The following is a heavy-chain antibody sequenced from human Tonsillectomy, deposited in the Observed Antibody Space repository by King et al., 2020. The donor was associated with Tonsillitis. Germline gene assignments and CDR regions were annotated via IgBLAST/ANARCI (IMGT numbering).Heavy chain of an antibody. Sequence: VQLVESGGGVVQPGRSLRLSCAGSGFTFSRYAMHWVRPAPGKGLEWVAVMSYDGSKKYYADSVKGRFTISRDNSNNTLYLQMNSLGAEDTAVYYCAKDLDFWSGYPPPQFDYWGQGTLVTVSS. D-gene: IGHD3-3*01. CDR1: GFTFSRYA. CDR2: MSYDGSKK. V-gene: IGHV3-30*18. CDR3: AKDLDFWSGYPPPQFDY. J-gene: IGHJ4*02.